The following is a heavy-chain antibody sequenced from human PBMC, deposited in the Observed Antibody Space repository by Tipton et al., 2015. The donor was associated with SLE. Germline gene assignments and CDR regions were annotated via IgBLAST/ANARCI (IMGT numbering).Heavy chain of an antibody. J-gene: IGHJ5*02. D-gene: IGHD3-3*01. Sequence: TLSLTCTVSGASISSGSYHWAWIRQPAGKGLEWIGRIYSSGSTNENLSLKSRVSISKDTSKNQFSLKLSSVTAADTAVYYCARGFWWFDPWGQGTLVTVSS. CDR2: IYSSGST. V-gene: IGHV4-61*02. CDR3: ARGFWWFDP. CDR1: GASISSGSYH.